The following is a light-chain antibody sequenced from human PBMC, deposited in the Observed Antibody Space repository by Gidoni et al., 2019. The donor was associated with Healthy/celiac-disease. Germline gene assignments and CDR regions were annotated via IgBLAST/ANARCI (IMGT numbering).Light chain of an antibody. Sequence: DIQMTPSPSSLSASVGDRVTITCRASQSISSYLNWYQQKPGKAPKLLIDAASSLQSGVPSRFSGSGSGTDFTLTISSLQPEDFATYYCQQSYSTPPYTFGQGTKLEIK. J-gene: IGKJ2*01. V-gene: IGKV1-39*01. CDR2: AAS. CDR3: QQSYSTPPYT. CDR1: QSISSY.